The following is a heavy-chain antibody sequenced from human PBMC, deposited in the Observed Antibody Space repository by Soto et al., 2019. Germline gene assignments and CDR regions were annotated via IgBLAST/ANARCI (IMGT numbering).Heavy chain of an antibody. CDR1: GFTFSSYA. D-gene: IGHD1-26*01. J-gene: IGHJ4*02. Sequence: EVQLLESGGGLVQPGGSLRLSCAASGFTFSSYAMSWVRQAPGKGLEWVSAISGSGGSTYYADSVKGRFTISRDNSKNTLYLQTNSLRAEDTTVYYCAKSERLRLGDRYSGSYYPAFFDYWGQGTLVTVSS. V-gene: IGHV3-23*01. CDR2: ISGSGGST. CDR3: AKSERLRLGDRYSGSYYPAFFDY.